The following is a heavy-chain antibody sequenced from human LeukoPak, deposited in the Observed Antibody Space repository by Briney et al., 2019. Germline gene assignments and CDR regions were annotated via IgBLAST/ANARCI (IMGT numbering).Heavy chain of an antibody. CDR3: ARVGGGYDYTFDY. Sequence: SETLSLTCTVSGGSISSSSYYWGWIRQPPGKGLEWIGSIYYSGSTYYNPPLKSRVTISVDTSKNQFSLKLSSVTAADTAVYYRARVGGGYDYTFDYWGQGTLVTVSS. V-gene: IGHV4-39*07. CDR1: GGSISSSSYY. CDR2: IYYSGST. D-gene: IGHD5-12*01. J-gene: IGHJ4*02.